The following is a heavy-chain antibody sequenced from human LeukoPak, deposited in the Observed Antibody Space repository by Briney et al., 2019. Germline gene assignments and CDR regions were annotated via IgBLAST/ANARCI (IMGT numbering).Heavy chain of an antibody. CDR1: GYTFTSYY. D-gene: IGHD3-22*01. J-gene: IGHJ5*02. Sequence: ASVKVSCKASGYTFTSYYMHWVRQAPGQELEWMGIINPSGGSTNYAQKFQVRVAMTRDTSTSTVFMELSSLRSGDTAVYFCARGPPGRVYDTSKRALFDPWGQGTLVTVSS. CDR3: ARGPPGRVYDTSKRALFDP. V-gene: IGHV1-46*01. CDR2: INPSGGST.